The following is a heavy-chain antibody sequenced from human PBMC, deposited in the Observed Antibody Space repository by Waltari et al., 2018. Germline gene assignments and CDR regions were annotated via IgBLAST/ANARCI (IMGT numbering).Heavy chain of an antibody. CDR2: MNAGNGNT. Sequence: QVQLVQSGAEVKKPGASVKVSCKASGYTFTSYAIHWVRQAPGQRLEWMGWMNAGNGNTKYSQKFQGRVTITRDTSATTAYMELSSLRSEDTAVYYCARDRSFADWGQGTQVTVSS. CDR3: ARDRSFAD. J-gene: IGHJ4*02. CDR1: GYTFTSYA. V-gene: IGHV1-3*01.